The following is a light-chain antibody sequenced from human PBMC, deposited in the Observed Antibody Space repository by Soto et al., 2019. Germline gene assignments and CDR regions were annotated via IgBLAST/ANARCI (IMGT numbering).Light chain of an antibody. J-gene: IGKJ4*01. CDR3: QQYDSLAQCT. CDR1: QAINNY. V-gene: IGKV1-33*01. CDR2: GAS. Sequence: DIPMTQSPSSLSASVGDRVTITCQASQAINNYLNWYQQKPGKAPKLLIYGASNLETGVPSRFSGGGYGTHFTFTITSLQPEDFATYYCQQYDSLAQCTFGGGTKVEIE.